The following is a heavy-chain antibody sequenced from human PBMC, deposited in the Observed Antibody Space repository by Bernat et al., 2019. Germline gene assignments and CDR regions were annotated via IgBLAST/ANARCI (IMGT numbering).Heavy chain of an antibody. D-gene: IGHD6-13*01. Sequence: QVQLQQWGAGLLKPSETLSLTCAVYGGSLSGYYWSCIRQPPGKGLEWIGESTRSGSTNYNPSLKSRVTISVDTSKDQLSLKLSCVTDADAAEYDCAPGIAADEGYWGQGTLVTVSS. CDR3: APGIAADEGY. CDR2: STRSGST. CDR1: GGSLSGYY. V-gene: IGHV4-34*01. J-gene: IGHJ4*02.